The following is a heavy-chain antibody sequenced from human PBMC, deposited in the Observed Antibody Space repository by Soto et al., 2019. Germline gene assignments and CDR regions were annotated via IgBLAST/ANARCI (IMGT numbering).Heavy chain of an antibody. CDR3: TRDLEWGVPRPYGMDV. D-gene: IGHD3-3*01. V-gene: IGHV3-49*03. J-gene: IGHJ6*02. Sequence: GGSLRLSCTASGFTFGDYAMSWFRQAPGKGLEWVGFIRSKAYGGTTEYAASVKGRFTISRDDSKSIAYLQMNSLKTEDTAVYYCTRDLEWGVPRPYGMDVWGQGTTVTVSS. CDR2: IRSKAYGGTT. CDR1: GFTFGDYA.